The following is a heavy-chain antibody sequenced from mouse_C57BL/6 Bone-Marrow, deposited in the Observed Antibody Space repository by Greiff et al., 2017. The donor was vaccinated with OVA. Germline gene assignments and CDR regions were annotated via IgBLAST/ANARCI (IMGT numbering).Heavy chain of an antibody. V-gene: IGHV1-81*01. Sequence: VQLQQSGAELARPGASVKLSCKASGYTFTSYGIRWVKQRTGQGLAWIGEIYPGSGNTYYNEKFKGKATLTADKSSSTAYTELLSLTSEDSAVYVCAGDGGYWYFDICDTGKTITVSS. J-gene: IGHJ1*03. CDR3: AGDGGYWYFDI. D-gene: IGHD1-1*02. CDR1: GYTFTSYG. CDR2: IYPGSGNT.